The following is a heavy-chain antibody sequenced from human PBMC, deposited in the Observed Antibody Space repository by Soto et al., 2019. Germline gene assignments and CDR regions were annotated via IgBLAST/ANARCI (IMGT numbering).Heavy chain of an antibody. CDR2: IYYSGST. D-gene: IGHD1-20*01. J-gene: IGHJ6*02. CDR1: GGSISSYY. CDR3: ARVNWNYGMDV. V-gene: IGHV4-59*01. Sequence: SETLSLTCTVSGGSISSYYWSWIRQPPGKGLEWIGYIYYSGSTNYNPSLKSRVTISVDTSKNQFSLKLSSVTAADTAVYYCARVNWNYGMDVWGQGTTVTAP.